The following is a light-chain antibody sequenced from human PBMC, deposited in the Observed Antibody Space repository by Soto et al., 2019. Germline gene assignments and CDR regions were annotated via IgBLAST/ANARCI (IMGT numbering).Light chain of an antibody. CDR3: SSYAASNNLGV. CDR1: SSDVGGYNY. J-gene: IGLJ2*01. V-gene: IGLV2-8*01. Sequence: QSALTQPPSASGSPGQSVTISCIGTSSDVGGYNYVSWYQQLPGKAPKLMIYEVSKRPSGVPDRFSGSKSGNTASLTVSGLQAEDEADYYCSSYAASNNLGVFGGGTKVTVL. CDR2: EVS.